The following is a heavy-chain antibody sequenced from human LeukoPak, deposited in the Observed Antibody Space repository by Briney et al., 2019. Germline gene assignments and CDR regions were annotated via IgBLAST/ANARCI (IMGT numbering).Heavy chain of an antibody. V-gene: IGHV3-48*01. CDR2: ISSSSSTI. J-gene: IGHJ4*02. Sequence: GGSLRLSCAASGFTFSTYSMNWVRQAPGKGLEWVSYISSSSSTIYYADSVKGRFTISRDNAKNSLYLQMNSLRAEDTAVYYCATGQQLVSDYWGQGTLVTVSS. D-gene: IGHD6-13*01. CDR1: GFTFSTYS. CDR3: ATGQQLVSDY.